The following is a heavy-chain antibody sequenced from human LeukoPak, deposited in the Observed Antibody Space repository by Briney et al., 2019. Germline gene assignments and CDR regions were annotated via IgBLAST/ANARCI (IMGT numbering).Heavy chain of an antibody. D-gene: IGHD3-3*01. CDR1: GYTFTSYD. Sequence: ASVKVSCKASGYTFTSYDINWVRPATGQGLEWMGWMNPNRGNTGYAQKFQGRVTMTRNTSISRAYMELSSLRSEDTAVYYCARGQRFLEWLFRGSDYYDYCYGMDVWGQGTTVTVSS. V-gene: IGHV1-8*01. J-gene: IGHJ6*02. CDR2: MNPNRGNT. CDR3: ARGQRFLEWLFRGSDYYDYCYGMDV.